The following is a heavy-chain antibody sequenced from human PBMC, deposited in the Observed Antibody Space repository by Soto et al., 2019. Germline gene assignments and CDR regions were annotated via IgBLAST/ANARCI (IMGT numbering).Heavy chain of an antibody. V-gene: IGHV3-23*01. J-gene: IGHJ4*02. CDR3: AKPYYFDNSGYGH. CDR2: ISGSGGST. CDR1: GFTFSSYA. Sequence: GGSLRLSCAASGFTFSSYAMSWVRQAPGKGLEWVSAISGSGGSTYYADSVKGRFTISRDNSKNTLYLQVSSLRAEDTAVYYCAKPYYFDNSGYGHWGQGTLVTVSS. D-gene: IGHD3-22*01.